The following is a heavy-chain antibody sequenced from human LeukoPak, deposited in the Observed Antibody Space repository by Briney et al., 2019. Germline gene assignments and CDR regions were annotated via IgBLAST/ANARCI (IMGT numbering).Heavy chain of an antibody. Sequence: GGSLRLSCAASGFTFSSYWMSWVRQAPGKGLEWVANIKQDGSEKYYVDSVKGRFTISRDNAKNSLYLQMNSLRAEDTAVYYCARYYDSYNDAFDIWGQGTMVTVSS. D-gene: IGHD3-22*01. V-gene: IGHV3-7*01. CDR2: IKQDGSEK. J-gene: IGHJ3*02. CDR3: ARYYDSYNDAFDI. CDR1: GFTFSSYW.